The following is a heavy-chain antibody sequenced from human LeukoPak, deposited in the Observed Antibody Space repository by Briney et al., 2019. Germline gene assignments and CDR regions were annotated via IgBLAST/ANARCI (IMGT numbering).Heavy chain of an antibody. Sequence: PSETLSLTCAVSGGSISSGGYSWSWIRQPPGKGLEWIGYIYHSGSTYYNPSLKSRVTISVDRSKNQFSLKLSSVTAADMAVYYCARSHGDYDIFSFDPWGQGTLVTVSS. CDR2: IYHSGST. D-gene: IGHD3-9*01. CDR1: GGSISSGGYS. CDR3: ARSHGDYDIFSFDP. V-gene: IGHV4-30-2*01. J-gene: IGHJ5*02.